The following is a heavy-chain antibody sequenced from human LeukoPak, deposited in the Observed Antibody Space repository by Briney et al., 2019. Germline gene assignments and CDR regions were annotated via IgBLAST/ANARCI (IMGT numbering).Heavy chain of an antibody. CDR1: GYTFTSYY. D-gene: IGHD5-18*01. V-gene: IGHV1-46*01. CDR3: AREDYGYSS. J-gene: IGHJ5*02. Sequence: ASVKVSCKASGYTFTSYYMHWVRQAPGQGLEWMGIINPSGGSTSYAQKFQGRVTITADKSTSTAYMELSSLRSEDTAVYYCAREDYGYSSWGQGTLVTVSS. CDR2: INPSGGST.